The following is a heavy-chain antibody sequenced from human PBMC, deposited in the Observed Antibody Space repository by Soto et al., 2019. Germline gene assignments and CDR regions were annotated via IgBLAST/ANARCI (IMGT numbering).Heavy chain of an antibody. V-gene: IGHV1-2*02. CDR1: GYTFTGYY. J-gene: IGHJ4*01. D-gene: IGHD2-2*01. CDR3: ARDKGYGTSKGCWNFGQ. CDR2: INPKSGGT. Sequence: VASVKVSCKAAGYTFTGYYMHWVRQAPGQGLEWMGWINPKSGGTNYAQKFQGRVTMTRDTSISTAYMELSRLRSDDTAVYYCARDKGYGTSKGCWNFGQWGHGPLVIVSS.